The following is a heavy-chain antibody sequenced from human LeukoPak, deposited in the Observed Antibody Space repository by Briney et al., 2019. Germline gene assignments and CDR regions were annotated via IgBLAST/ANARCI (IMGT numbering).Heavy chain of an antibody. Sequence: ASVKVSCKASGYTFTSYYMHWVRQAPGQGLEWMGIINPSGGSTSYAQKFQGRVTMTRDMSTSTVYMELSSLRSEDTAVYYCARDIIEDYSNHGRVHFDYRGQGTLVTVSS. CDR3: ARDIIEDYSNHGRVHFDY. CDR2: INPSGGST. CDR1: GYTFTSYY. D-gene: IGHD4-11*01. J-gene: IGHJ4*02. V-gene: IGHV1-46*01.